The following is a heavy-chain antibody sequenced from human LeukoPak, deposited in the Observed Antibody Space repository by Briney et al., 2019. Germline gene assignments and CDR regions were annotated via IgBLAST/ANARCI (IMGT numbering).Heavy chain of an antibody. D-gene: IGHD3-22*01. CDR2: INPSGGST. CDR3: ARRAENYYDLDY. V-gene: IGHV1-46*01. CDR1: GYTFTSYY. Sequence: ASVKVSCKASGYTFTSYYMHWVRQAPGQGLEWMGIINPSGGSTSYAQKFQGRVTMTRDTSISTAYMELSRLRSDDTAVYYCARRAENYYDLDYWGQGTLVTVSS. J-gene: IGHJ4*02.